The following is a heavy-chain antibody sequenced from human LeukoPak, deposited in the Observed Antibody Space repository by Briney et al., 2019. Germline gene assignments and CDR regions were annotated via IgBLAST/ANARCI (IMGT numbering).Heavy chain of an antibody. CDR1: GGSISSGDYY. Sequence: SETLSLTCTVSGGSISSGDYYWSWIGQPPGKGLEWIGYFYSRGTTYYNPSLKSRLTISVDTSKNQFSLKLSSVTAADTAVYYCARWTAYYYFDYWGQGTLVTVSS. J-gene: IGHJ4*02. CDR3: ARWTAYYYFDY. D-gene: IGHD3/OR15-3a*01. CDR2: FYSRGTT. V-gene: IGHV4-30-4*08.